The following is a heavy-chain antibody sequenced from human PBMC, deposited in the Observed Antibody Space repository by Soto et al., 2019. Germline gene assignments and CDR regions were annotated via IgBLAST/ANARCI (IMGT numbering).Heavy chain of an antibody. CDR2: ISFDGGSQ. D-gene: IGHD6-19*01. Sequence: QVQLVESGGGVVQPGRSLRLSGAASGFDFNTYGLHWVRQAPGKGLVWVAAISFDGGSQYYADSVKGRFTISRDKSNSTLYLQMNGLGAEDTATYFRAKDSSVTVAGSGGGFAPWGPGTLVIVS. J-gene: IGHJ5*02. CDR3: AKDSSVTVAGSGGGFAP. V-gene: IGHV3-30*18. CDR1: GFDFNTYG.